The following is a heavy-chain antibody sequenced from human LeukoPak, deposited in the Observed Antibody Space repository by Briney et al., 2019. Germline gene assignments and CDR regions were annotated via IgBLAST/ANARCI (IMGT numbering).Heavy chain of an antibody. CDR2: ISSSSSYI. D-gene: IGHD1-26*01. J-gene: IGHJ4*02. CDR3: ARVVVGATTDPFDY. V-gene: IGHV3-21*01. Sequence: GGSLRLSCAASGFTFSDYTMNRVRQAPGKGLEWVSSISSSSSYIYYADSVKGRFTISRDNAKNSLYLQMNSLRAEDTAVYYCARVVVGATTDPFDYWGQGTLVTVSS. CDR1: GFTFSDYT.